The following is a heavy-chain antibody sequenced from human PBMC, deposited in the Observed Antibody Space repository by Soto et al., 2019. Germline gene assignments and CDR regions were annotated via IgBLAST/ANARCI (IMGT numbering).Heavy chain of an antibody. Sequence: SETLSLTCTVSGGSISSYYWSWIRQPPGKGLEWIGYIYYSGSTNYNPSLKSRVTISVDTSKNQFSLKLSSVTAADTAVYYCARTYYDILTGYSFDYWGQGTLVTVSS. CDR3: ARTYYDILTGYSFDY. V-gene: IGHV4-59*08. CDR2: IYYSGST. J-gene: IGHJ4*02. CDR1: GGSISSYY. D-gene: IGHD3-9*01.